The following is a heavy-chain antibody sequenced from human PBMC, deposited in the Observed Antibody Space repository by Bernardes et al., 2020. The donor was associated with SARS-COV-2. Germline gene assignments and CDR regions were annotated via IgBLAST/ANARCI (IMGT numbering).Heavy chain of an antibody. CDR1: GVSISSGAYH. CDR3: ARLDYYLSGTYYNARHY. J-gene: IGHJ4*02. CDR2: MYIRGDT. D-gene: IGHD3-10*01. V-gene: IGHV4-61*02. Sequence: SETLSLTCTVSGVSISSGAYHWSWIRQPAGKGLEWLGRMYIRGDTNYNPSVKSRVTLSLDTAKNQFSLKLTSVTAADTAVYFCARLDYYLSGTYYNARHYWGPGTLVTVSS.